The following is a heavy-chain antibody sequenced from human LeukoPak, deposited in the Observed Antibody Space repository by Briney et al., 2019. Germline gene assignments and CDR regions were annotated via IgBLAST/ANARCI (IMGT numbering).Heavy chain of an antibody. CDR1: GFTFSSYA. D-gene: IGHD2-21*02. CDR2: ISYDGSTK. V-gene: IGHV3-30*04. Sequence: GGSLRLSCAASGFTFSSYAMHWVRQAPCKGLEWVAVISYDGSTKYYADSVKGRFTISRDNSKNTLYLQMNSLRAEDTALYYCAKEACAGDCHRDYFDYWGQGTLVTVSS. CDR3: AKEACAGDCHRDYFDY. J-gene: IGHJ4*02.